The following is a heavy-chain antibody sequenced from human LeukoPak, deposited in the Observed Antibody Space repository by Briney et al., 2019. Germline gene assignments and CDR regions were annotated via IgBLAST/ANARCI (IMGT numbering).Heavy chain of an antibody. Sequence: RSGGSLRLSCAASGFTFSTNSMNWVRQAPGKGLEWVSSISSSSSYIYYADSVKGRFTISRDNAKKSLFLDMNSLRAEDTAVYYCASENKRGYSYGSPTDAFDIWGQGTMVTVSS. V-gene: IGHV3-21*01. D-gene: IGHD5-18*01. CDR3: ASENKRGYSYGSPTDAFDI. J-gene: IGHJ3*02. CDR1: GFTFSTNS. CDR2: ISSSSSYI.